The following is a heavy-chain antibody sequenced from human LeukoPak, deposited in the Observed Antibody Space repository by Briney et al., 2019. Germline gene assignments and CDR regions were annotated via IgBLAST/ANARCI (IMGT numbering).Heavy chain of an antibody. J-gene: IGHJ3*02. CDR2: IYYSGST. Sequence: PSETLSLTCTVSGGSISSYYWSWIRQPPGKGLEWIGYIYYSGSTNYNPSLKSRVTISVDTSKNQFSLKLSSVAAADTAVYYCARPNDKGYVGAFDIWGQGTMVTVSS. CDR3: ARPNDKGYVGAFDI. D-gene: IGHD5-18*01. V-gene: IGHV4-59*08. CDR1: GGSISSYY.